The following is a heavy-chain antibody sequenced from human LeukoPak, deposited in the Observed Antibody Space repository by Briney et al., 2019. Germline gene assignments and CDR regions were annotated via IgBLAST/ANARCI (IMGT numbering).Heavy chain of an antibody. Sequence: PGGSLRLSCAASGFTFSNARMSWVRQAPGKGLEWVGRIKSKTDGGTTDYAAPVKGRFTISRDDSKNTLYLQMNSLKTEDTAVYYCTTELYYYDSSGSLYYFDYWGQGTLVTVSS. J-gene: IGHJ4*02. CDR2: IKSKTDGGTT. CDR1: GFTFSNAR. CDR3: TTELYYYDSSGSLYYFDY. D-gene: IGHD3-22*01. V-gene: IGHV3-15*01.